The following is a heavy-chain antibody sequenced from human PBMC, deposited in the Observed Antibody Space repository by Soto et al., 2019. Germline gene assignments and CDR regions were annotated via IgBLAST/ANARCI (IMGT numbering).Heavy chain of an antibody. V-gene: IGHV1-69*04. J-gene: IGHJ4*02. CDR1: GGTFSSYT. CDR3: AREECSSTSCYAFDY. CDR2: IIPILGIA. D-gene: IGHD2-2*01. Sequence: SVKVSCKASGGTFSSYTSSWVRQAPGQGLEWMGRIIPILGIANYAQKFQGRVTITADKSTSTAYMELSSLRSEDTAVYYCAREECSSTSCYAFDYWGQGTLVTVSS.